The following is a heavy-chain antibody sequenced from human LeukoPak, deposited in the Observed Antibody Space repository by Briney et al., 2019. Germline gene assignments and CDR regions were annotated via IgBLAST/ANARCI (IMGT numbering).Heavy chain of an antibody. Sequence: PSETLSLTCSVSGGSISSYYWNWIRQSPGKGLEWIGYIYYSGSTDYNPSLKRRVTISLDTSKNQFSLKVSSVTAADTAVYYCAGRQLWSDYWGQGTLVTVSS. CDR1: GGSISSYY. D-gene: IGHD5-18*01. CDR2: IYYSGST. J-gene: IGHJ4*02. V-gene: IGHV4-59*12. CDR3: AGRQLWSDY.